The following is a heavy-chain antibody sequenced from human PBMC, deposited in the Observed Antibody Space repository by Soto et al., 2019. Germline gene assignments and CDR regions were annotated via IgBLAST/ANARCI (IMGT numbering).Heavy chain of an antibody. CDR3: AKGRSPAGYYGMDV. D-gene: IGHD6-19*01. CDR1: GLTFSSYG. Sequence: GGSLRLSCAASGLTFSSYGMHWVRQAPGKGLEWVAVISYDGSNKYYADSVKGRFTISRDNSKNTLYLQMNSLRAEDTAVYYCAKGRSPAGYYGMDVWGQGTTVTVSS. V-gene: IGHV3-30*18. CDR2: ISYDGSNK. J-gene: IGHJ6*02.